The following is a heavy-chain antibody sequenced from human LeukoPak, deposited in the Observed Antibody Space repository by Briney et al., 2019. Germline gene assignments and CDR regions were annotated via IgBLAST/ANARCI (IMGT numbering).Heavy chain of an antibody. J-gene: IGHJ5*02. CDR1: GGSISSYY. D-gene: IGHD3-22*01. CDR2: IYYSGST. Sequence: KPSESLSLTCTVSGGSISSYYLSWIRQPPGKGLEWVWYIYYSGSTTYNPYLKNRVNISVDTSKNQFSQKLSSVTAADTAVYYCARHPRYYYDSSGYQGNWFDPWGQGTLVTVSS. CDR3: ARHPRYYYDSSGYQGNWFDP. V-gene: IGHV4-59*08.